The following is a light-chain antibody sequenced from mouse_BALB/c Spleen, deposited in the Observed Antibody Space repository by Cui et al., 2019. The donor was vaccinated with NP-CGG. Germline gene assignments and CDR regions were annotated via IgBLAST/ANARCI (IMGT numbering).Light chain of an antibody. CDR1: TGAVTTSNY. CDR2: GTN. V-gene: IGLV1*01. Sequence: QTVVTQESALPTSPGETVTLPCRLSTGAVTTSNYANWVQEKPDHLFTGLIGGTNNRVPGVPARFSCSLIGDKAALTITGAQTEDEAIYFCALWYSNHWVFGGGTKLTVL. CDR3: ALWYSNHWV. J-gene: IGLJ1*01.